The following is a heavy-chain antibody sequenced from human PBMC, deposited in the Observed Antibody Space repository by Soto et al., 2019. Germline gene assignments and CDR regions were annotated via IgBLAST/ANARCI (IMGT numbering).Heavy chain of an antibody. V-gene: IGHV1-8*01. CDR3: ARGRASGSYYLLDY. D-gene: IGHD3-10*01. CDR2: INPNSGNI. Sequence: QVQLVQSGAEVKKPGASVKVSCKASGNTFTSYDINRVRQATGHGLEWMGWINPNSGNIGYAQKFQGRVTMTRDTAIRTAYMEVSRLRSDDTAVYYCARGRASGSYYLLDYWGQGTLVTVSS. CDR1: GNTFTSYD. J-gene: IGHJ4*02.